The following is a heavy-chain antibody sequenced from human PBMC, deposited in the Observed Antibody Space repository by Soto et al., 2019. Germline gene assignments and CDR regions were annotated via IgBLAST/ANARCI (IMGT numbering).Heavy chain of an antibody. V-gene: IGHV1-18*01. CDR3: ARESGGATATLDYYYFYMAV. CDR2: ISAYNGNT. D-gene: IGHD5-12*01. CDR1: GYTFTSYG. Sequence: ASVKVSCKASGYTFTSYGISWVRQAPGQGLEWMGWISAYNGNTNYAQKLQGRVTMTTDTSTSTAYMELRSLRSDDTAVYYCARESGGATATLDYYYFYMAVWGTGTTVTVSS. J-gene: IGHJ6*03.